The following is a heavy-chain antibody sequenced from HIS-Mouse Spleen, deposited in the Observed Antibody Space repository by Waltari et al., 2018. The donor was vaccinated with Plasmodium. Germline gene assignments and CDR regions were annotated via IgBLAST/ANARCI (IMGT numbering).Heavy chain of an antibody. Sequence: EVTLAESWGGMVKLGGSLRLSCAASGFTVSTHSMNWVRQAPGEGLEWVSTNSSSSSYIYYADSVKGRVTISRDNAKNSLYLQMNSLRAEDTAVYYCARDRSAAALLGYWGQGTLVTVSS. D-gene: IGHD6-13*01. CDR1: GFTVSTHS. CDR2: NSSSSSYI. V-gene: IGHV3-21*01. J-gene: IGHJ4*02. CDR3: ARDRSAAALLGY.